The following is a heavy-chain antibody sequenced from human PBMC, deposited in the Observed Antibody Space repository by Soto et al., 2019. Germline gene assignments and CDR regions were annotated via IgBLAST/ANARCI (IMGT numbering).Heavy chain of an antibody. CDR3: ARDHTWGSGYDMFFEY. CDR1: GYTFTGYY. J-gene: IGHJ4*02. CDR2: INPNSGGT. Sequence: ASVKFSCKASGYTFTGYYMHWVRQAPGQGLEWMGWINPNSGGTNYAQKFQGRVTMTRDTSISTAYMELSRLRSDDTAVYYCARDHTWGSGYDMFFEYWGKGTLVTVSS. V-gene: IGHV1-2*02. D-gene: IGHD5-12*01.